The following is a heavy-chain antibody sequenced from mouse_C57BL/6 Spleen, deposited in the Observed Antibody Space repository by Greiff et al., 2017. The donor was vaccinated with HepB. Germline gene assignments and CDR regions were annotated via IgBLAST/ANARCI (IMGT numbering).Heavy chain of an antibody. CDR2: INYDGSST. Sequence: DVQLVESEGGLVQPGSSMKLSCTASGFTFSDYYMAWVRQVPEKGLEWVANINYDGSSTYYLDSLKSRFIISRDNAKNILYLQMSSLKSEDTATYYCARVRGEFDYWGQGTTLTVSS. J-gene: IGHJ2*01. CDR1: GFTFSDYY. V-gene: IGHV5-16*01. CDR3: ARVRGEFDY.